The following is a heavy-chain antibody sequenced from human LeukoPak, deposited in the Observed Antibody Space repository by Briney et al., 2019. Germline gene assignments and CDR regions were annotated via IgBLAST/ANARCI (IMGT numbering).Heavy chain of an antibody. D-gene: IGHD2-15*01. CDR3: ARGYCSGGSCLGFYYYYMDV. CDR2: INPNSGGT. Sequence: GASVKVSCKASGYTFTGYYMHWVRQAPGQGLEWMGWINPNSGGTNYAQKFQGRVTMTRDMSISTAYMELSRLRSDDTAVYYCARGYCSGGSCLGFYYYYMDVWGKGTTVTVSS. V-gene: IGHV1-2*02. CDR1: GYTFTGYY. J-gene: IGHJ6*03.